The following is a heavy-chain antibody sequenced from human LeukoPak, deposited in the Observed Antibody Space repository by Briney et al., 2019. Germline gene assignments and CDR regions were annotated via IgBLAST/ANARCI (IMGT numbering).Heavy chain of an antibody. CDR3: TRRSREAPGLPDL. Sequence: PGGSLRLSCAASGFTFSSYWMQWVRQAQGQGLVWVSRLSPDGSSTTSADSVKGRFTISRDNAKNTLYLQIGSLRADDTAVYYCTRRSREAPGLPDLRGQGTLVTVSS. CDR1: GFTFSSYW. CDR2: LSPDGSST. J-gene: IGHJ5*02. D-gene: IGHD5-24*01. V-gene: IGHV3-74*01.